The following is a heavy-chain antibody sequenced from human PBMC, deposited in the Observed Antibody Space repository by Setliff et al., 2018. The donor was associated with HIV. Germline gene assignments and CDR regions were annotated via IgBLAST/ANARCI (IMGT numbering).Heavy chain of an antibody. CDR3: ARLGHPYAFDI. V-gene: IGHV4-4*07. CDR2: IYSDGNI. J-gene: IGHJ3*02. Sequence: SETLSLTCTVSGGSISXYXXXWIRQPAGKGLEWIGRIYSDGNINYNPSLKSRVTMSVDTSKNQFALQLRSVTAADTAVYFCARLGHPYAFDIWGQGTMVTVSS. CDR1: GGSISXYX.